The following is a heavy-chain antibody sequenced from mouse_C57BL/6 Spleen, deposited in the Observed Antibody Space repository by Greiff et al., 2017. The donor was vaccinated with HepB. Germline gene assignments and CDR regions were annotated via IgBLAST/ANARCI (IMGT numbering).Heavy chain of an antibody. J-gene: IGHJ2*01. CDR1: GFTFSDYY. CDR3: ARGYYGSSYDY. CDR2: INYDGSST. D-gene: IGHD1-1*01. V-gene: IGHV5-16*01. Sequence: EVQLQQSEGGLVQPGSSMKLSCTASGFTFSDYYMAWVRQVPEKGLEWVANINYDGSSTYYLDSLKSRFIISRDNAKNILYLQMSSLKSEDTATYYCARGYYGSSYDYWGQGTTLTVSS.